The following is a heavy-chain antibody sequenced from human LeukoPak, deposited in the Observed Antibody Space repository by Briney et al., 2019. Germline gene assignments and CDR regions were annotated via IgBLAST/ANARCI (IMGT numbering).Heavy chain of an antibody. CDR2: IYYSGST. J-gene: IGHJ6*03. V-gene: IGHV4-39*01. Sequence: SETLSLTCTVSGGSISSSSYYWGWIRQPPGKGLEWIGSIYYSGSTYYNPSLKSRVTISVDTSKNQFSLKLSSVTAADTAVYYYARRSGWTPLLYYYMDVWGKGTTVTVSS. CDR3: ARRSGWTPLLYYYMDV. CDR1: GGSISSSSYY. D-gene: IGHD6-19*01.